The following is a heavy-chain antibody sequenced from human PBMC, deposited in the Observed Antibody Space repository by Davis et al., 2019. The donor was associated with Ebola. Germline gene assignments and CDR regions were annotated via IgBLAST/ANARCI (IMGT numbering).Heavy chain of an antibody. CDR1: GFTFSSYS. CDR3: ARLRTYCSGGSCYSYYYFGMDV. CDR2: ISSGSTTI. J-gene: IGHJ6*02. D-gene: IGHD2-15*01. Sequence: PGGSLRFSCAASGFTFSSYSMNWVRQAPGKGLEWASYISSGSTTIYYTDSLKGRFTISRDNAKNSLYLQMNSLRDEDTAVYYCARLRTYCSGGSCYSYYYFGMDVWGQGTTVTVSS. V-gene: IGHV3-48*02.